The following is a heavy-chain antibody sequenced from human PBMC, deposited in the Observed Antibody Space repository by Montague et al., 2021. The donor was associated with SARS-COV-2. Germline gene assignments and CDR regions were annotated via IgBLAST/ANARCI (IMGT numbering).Heavy chain of an antibody. CDR3: ASRMGGRAPYDY. J-gene: IGHJ4*02. CDR2: VKYSGFT. D-gene: IGHD2-15*01. V-gene: IGHV4-34*01. Sequence: SETLSLTCAVSGASFSGYYWGWIRQPPGKGLEWIGEVKYSGFTNXKTSLKSRVTISIDTSKNQFSLNLGSVTAADTAVYYCASRMGGRAPYDYWGQGALVTVSS. CDR1: GASFSGYY.